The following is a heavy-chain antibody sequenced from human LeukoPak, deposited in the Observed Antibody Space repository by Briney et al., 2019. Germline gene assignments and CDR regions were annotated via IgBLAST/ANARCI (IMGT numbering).Heavy chain of an antibody. J-gene: IGHJ4*02. CDR3: ARVLSSRVTYFDY. CDR1: GGSISSSSYY. CDR2: IYYSGST. Sequence: PSETLSLTCTVSGGSISSSSYYWGWTRQPPGKGLEWIGSIYYSGSTYYNPSLKSRVTISVDTSKNQFSLKLSSVTAADTAVYYCARVLSSRVTYFDYWGQGTLVTVSS. D-gene: IGHD6-13*01. V-gene: IGHV4-39*01.